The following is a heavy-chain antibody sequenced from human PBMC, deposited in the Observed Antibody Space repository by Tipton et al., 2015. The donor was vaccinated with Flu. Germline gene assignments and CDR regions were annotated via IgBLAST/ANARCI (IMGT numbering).Heavy chain of an antibody. CDR3: ARSASWRDSFYYYAMDI. V-gene: IGHV4-31*03. J-gene: IGHJ6*02. D-gene: IGHD1-1*01. CDR1: GVSISSGGSY. Sequence: TLSLTCSVSGVSISSGGSYCSWIRQHPGKGLEWIGYIYYSGSTYYNPSLKSRVSMSLDTSKNQVSLKLSSVTAADSAVYYCARSASWRDSFYYYAMDIWGQGTTVTVSS. CDR2: IYYSGST.